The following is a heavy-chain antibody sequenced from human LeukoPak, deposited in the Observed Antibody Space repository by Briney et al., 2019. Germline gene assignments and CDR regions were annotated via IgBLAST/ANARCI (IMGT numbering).Heavy chain of an antibody. CDR3: ERDSYSDDQNWFDP. V-gene: IGHV3-21*01. Sequence: PGGSLRLSCAASGFTFSSYSMNWVRQAPGRGLEWVSSISSSSSYIYYADSVKGRFTISRDNAKNSLYLQMNSLRAEDTAVYYCERDSYSDDQNWFDPWGQGTLVTVSS. J-gene: IGHJ5*02. CDR2: ISSSSSYI. CDR1: GFTFSSYS. D-gene: IGHD4-11*01.